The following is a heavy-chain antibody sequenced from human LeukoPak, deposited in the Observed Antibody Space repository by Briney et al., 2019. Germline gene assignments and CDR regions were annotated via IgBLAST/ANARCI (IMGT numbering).Heavy chain of an antibody. J-gene: IGHJ3*01. V-gene: IGHV3-30-3*01. CDR2: LSYDESTE. CDR3: AREGALTAPHDFFDL. CDR1: GFIFSDYT. Sequence: GGSLRVSCTASGFIFSDYTMHWVRQAPGKGLEWVSVLSYDESTEYYEDSVKGRFTISRDNSKNTLYLQMDSLRPEDTAVYFFAREGALTAPHDFFDLGGKGKRVPFSS. D-gene: IGHD2-21*02.